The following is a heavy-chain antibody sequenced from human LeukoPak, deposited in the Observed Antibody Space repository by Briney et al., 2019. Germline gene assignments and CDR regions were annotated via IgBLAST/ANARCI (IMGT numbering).Heavy chain of an antibody. CDR3: ASSMEMATMGFDY. V-gene: IGHV4-4*07. D-gene: IGHD5-24*01. CDR1: GGSISSYY. CDR2: IYTSGST. Sequence: PSETLSLTCTVSGGSISSYYWSWLRQPAGKGLEWIGRIYTSGSTNYNPSLKSRVTISVDTSKNQFSLKLSSVTAADTAVYYCASSMEMATMGFDYWGQGTLVTVSS. J-gene: IGHJ4*02.